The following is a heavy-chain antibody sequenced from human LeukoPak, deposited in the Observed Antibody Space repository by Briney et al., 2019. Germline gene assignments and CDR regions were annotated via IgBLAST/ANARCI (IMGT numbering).Heavy chain of an antibody. D-gene: IGHD6-13*01. CDR2: INPNSGGT. CDR3: ARGYSSSWYQLYYYYYGMDV. J-gene: IGHJ6*02. V-gene: IGHV1-2*02. CDR1: GYTFTGYY. Sequence: ASVKVSCKASGYTFTGYYMHWVRQAPGQGLEWMGWINPNSGGTNYAQKFQGRVTMTRNTSISTAYMELSSLRSEDTAVYYCARGYSSSWYQLYYYYYGMDVWGQGTTVTVSS.